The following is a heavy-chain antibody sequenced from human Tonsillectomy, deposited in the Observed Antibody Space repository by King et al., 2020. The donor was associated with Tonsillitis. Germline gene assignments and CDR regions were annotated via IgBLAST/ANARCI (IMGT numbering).Heavy chain of an antibody. D-gene: IGHD3-22*01. J-gene: IGHJ6*02. CDR1: GFTLSSYW. CDR2: IHQEGSEK. Sequence: VQLVESGGGLVQPGGSLRLSCVASGFTLSSYWMSWVRQAPGKGLEWVANIHQEGSEKYYVDSVKGRSTISRDNAKNSLYLQMDSLRAEDTAVYHCARSYYYDNRGHYYHYHGLDVWGQGTTVSVSS. V-gene: IGHV3-7*03. CDR3: ARSYYYDNRGHYYHYHGLDV.